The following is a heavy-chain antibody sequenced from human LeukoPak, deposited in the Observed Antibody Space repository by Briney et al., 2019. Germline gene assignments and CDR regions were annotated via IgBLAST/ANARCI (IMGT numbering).Heavy chain of an antibody. Sequence: SXFTFSDNHMNWVRQAXGKGLXXXSVIFYDVYTYYSDSVKGRFTVSRDISKNTVSLQMNSLKPEDTAVYYCARDPRDGYGHFAYWGQGTLVTVSS. J-gene: IGHJ4*02. D-gene: IGHD5-24*01. V-gene: IGHV3-53*05. CDR3: ARDPRDGYGHFAY. CDR1: XFTFSDNH. CDR2: IFYDVYT.